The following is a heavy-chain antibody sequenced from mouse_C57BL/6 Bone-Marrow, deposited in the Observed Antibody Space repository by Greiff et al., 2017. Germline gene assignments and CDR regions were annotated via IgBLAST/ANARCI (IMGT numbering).Heavy chain of an antibody. J-gene: IGHJ4*01. D-gene: IGHD2-3*01. Sequence: QVQLQQSGPGLVQPSQSLSITCTVSGFSLTSYGVHWVRQSPGTGLEWLGVIWRGGSTDYNAAFMSRLSITKDNSKSQVFFKMNSLQADDTAIYYCAKKGYDGYYDYAMDYWGQGTSVTVSS. CDR3: AKKGYDGYYDYAMDY. CDR1: GFSLTSYG. CDR2: IWRGGST. V-gene: IGHV2-5*01.